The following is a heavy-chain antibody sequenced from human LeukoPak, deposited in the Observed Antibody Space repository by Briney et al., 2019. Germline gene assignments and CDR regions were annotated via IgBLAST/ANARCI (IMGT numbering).Heavy chain of an antibody. CDR3: ARETYYDFWSGYPFRTFDI. CDR1: GGSISSYY. CDR2: IYYSGST. V-gene: IGHV4-59*01. J-gene: IGHJ3*02. Sequence: MSSETLSLTCTVSGGSISSYYWSWIQQPPGKGLEWIGYIYYSGSTNYNPSLKSRVTISVDTSKNQFSLKLSSVTAADTAVYYCARETYYDFWSGYPFRTFDIWGQGTMVTVSS. D-gene: IGHD3-3*01.